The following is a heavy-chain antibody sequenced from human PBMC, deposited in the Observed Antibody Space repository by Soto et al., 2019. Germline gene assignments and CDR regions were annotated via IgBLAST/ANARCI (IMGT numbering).Heavy chain of an antibody. V-gene: IGHV4-30-2*01. Sequence: QLQLQESGSGLVKPSQTLSLTCAVSGGSISSGGYSWSWIRQPPGKGLEWIGYIYHSGSTYYNPSLNSRAPIAXDRSKNQSSLKLSSVTAADTAVYYCARGQVVAAQHWGQGTLVTVSS. CDR3: ARGQVVAAQH. D-gene: IGHD2-15*01. CDR2: IYHSGST. CDR1: GGSISSGGYS. J-gene: IGHJ4*02.